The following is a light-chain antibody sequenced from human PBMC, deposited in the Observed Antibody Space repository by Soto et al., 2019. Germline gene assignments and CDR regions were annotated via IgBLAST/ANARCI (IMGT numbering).Light chain of an antibody. J-gene: IGLJ3*02. CDR1: SSDVGGYNY. CDR2: EVS. V-gene: IGLV2-14*01. CDR3: TSYTTSSTHWV. Sequence: QSALTQPASVSGSPGQSITISCTGTSSDVGGYNYVSWYQQHPGKAPKLMIYEVSNRPSGVSNRFSGSKSGNTASLTISGLQAEDEADYHGTSYTTSSTHWVFGGGTKLTVL.